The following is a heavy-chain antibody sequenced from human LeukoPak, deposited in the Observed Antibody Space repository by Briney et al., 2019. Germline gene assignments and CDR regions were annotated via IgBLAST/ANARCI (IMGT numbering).Heavy chain of an antibody. CDR2: ISSNGGST. V-gene: IGHV3-64*01. J-gene: IGHJ4*02. Sequence: PGGSLRLSCAASGFTFSSYAMHWVRQAPGKGLEYVSAISSNGGSTSYANSVKGRFTISRDNSKNTLYLQMGSLRAEDTAVYYCARDGCSSTSCYVDYWGQGTLVTVSS. D-gene: IGHD2-2*01. CDR1: GFTFSSYA. CDR3: ARDGCSSTSCYVDY.